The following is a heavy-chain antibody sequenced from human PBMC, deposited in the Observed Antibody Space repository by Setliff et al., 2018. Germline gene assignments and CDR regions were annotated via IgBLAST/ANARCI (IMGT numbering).Heavy chain of an antibody. V-gene: IGHV3-23*01. CDR1: RFTFSNYW. CDR3: ARDLAVAGYYGAFDI. CDR2: ISGSGGST. J-gene: IGHJ3*02. D-gene: IGHD6-19*01. Sequence: GGSLRLSCAASRFTFSNYWMSWVRQAPGKGLEWVSAISGSGGSTYYADSVKGRFTISRDNSKNSLYLQMNSLRAEDTAVYYCARDLAVAGYYGAFDIWGQGTMVTVSS.